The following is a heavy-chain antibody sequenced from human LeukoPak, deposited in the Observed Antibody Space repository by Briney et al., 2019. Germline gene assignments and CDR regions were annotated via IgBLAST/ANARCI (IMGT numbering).Heavy chain of an antibody. CDR3: ARGIGVRGYSGPHAFDY. V-gene: IGHV4-34*01. CDR2: INHSGST. CDR1: GGSFSGYY. D-gene: IGHD5-12*01. Sequence: SGTLSLTCAVYGGSFSGYYWSWIRQPPGKGVEWIGEINHSGSTNYNPSLKSRVTISVDTSKNQFSLKLSSVTAADTAVYYCARGIGVRGYSGPHAFDYWAREPWSPSPQ. J-gene: IGHJ4*02.